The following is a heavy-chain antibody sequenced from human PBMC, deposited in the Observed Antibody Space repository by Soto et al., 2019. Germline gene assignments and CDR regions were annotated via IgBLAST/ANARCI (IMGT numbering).Heavy chain of an antibody. CDR2: ISYDGSDK. J-gene: IGHJ4*02. V-gene: IGHV3-30-3*01. CDR3: ARVASAYNSGWYFDY. CDR1: GFTFSNYA. Sequence: PGGSLRLSCAASGFTFSNYAMHWVRQAPGKGLEWVAVISYDGSDKYFADSVKGRFTISRDNSKNTLYLQMNSLRAEDTAVFYCARVASAYNSGWYFDYWGQGTLVTVSS. D-gene: IGHD6-19*01.